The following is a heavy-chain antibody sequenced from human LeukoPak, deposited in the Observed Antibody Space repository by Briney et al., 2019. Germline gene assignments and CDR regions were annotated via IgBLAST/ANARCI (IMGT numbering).Heavy chain of an antibody. D-gene: IGHD2-2*01. Sequence: PGGSLRLSCAGSGFTFSSYGMHWVRQAPGKGLEWVANIKEDGSEKFYVDSVKGRFTISRDNAKNSLYLQVNSLRAEDTAVYYCARVSYCSSTSCYDYWGQGTLVTVSS. V-gene: IGHV3-7*04. J-gene: IGHJ4*02. CDR2: IKEDGSEK. CDR1: GFTFSSYG. CDR3: ARVSYCSSTSCYDY.